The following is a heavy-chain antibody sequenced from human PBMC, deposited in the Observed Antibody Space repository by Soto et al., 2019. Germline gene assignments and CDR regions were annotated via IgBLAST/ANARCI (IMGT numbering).Heavy chain of an antibody. CDR2: IYYSGST. Sequence: SETLSLTCTVSGGSISSGDYYWSWIRQPPGEGLEWIGYIYYSGSTYYNPSLKSRVTISVDTSKNQFSLKLSTVTAADTAVYYCARFDSSGKLDYWGQGTLVTVS. J-gene: IGHJ4*02. V-gene: IGHV4-30-4*01. CDR1: GGSISSGDYY. D-gene: IGHD3-22*01. CDR3: ARFDSSGKLDY.